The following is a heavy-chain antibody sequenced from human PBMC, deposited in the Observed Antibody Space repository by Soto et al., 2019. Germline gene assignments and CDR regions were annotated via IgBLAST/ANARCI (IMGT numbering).Heavy chain of an antibody. Sequence: ASVKVSCKSSGYTFISHSITWVRQAPGQGLEWMGRISAYNGNTNYAQKFQGRVTMTTDTSTSTAYMELRSLRSDDTAVYYCARGAFCGGAPGCRDMDVWGQGTTVTASS. CDR3: ARGAFCGGAPGCRDMDV. CDR1: GYTFISHS. D-gene: IGHD2-21*01. J-gene: IGHJ6*02. V-gene: IGHV1-18*01. CDR2: ISAYNGNT.